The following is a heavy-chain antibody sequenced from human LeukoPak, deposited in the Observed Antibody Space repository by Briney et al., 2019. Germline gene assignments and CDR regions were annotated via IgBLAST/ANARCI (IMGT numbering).Heavy chain of an antibody. Sequence: GESLKISCKGSGYSFTSYWIGWVRQMPGKGLEWMGIIYPGDSNTRYSPSFQGQVTISADKSITTTYLQWSSLKASDTAMYYCARPRGYNPYYFDYWGQGTLVTVSS. CDR3: ARPRGYNPYYFDY. CDR1: GYSFTSYW. D-gene: IGHD5-12*01. CDR2: IYPGDSNT. J-gene: IGHJ4*02. V-gene: IGHV5-51*01.